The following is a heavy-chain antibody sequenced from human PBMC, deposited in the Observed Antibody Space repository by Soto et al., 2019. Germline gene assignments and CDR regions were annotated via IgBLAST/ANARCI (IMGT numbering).Heavy chain of an antibody. CDR1: GFTFSSYA. CDR2: ISGSGGST. J-gene: IGHJ6*02. V-gene: IGHV3-23*01. D-gene: IGHD1-20*01. CDR3: AKDQDEPNHNGDYYYYHGMDV. Sequence: GALRLSCAASGFTFSSYAMSWVRQAPGKGLEWVSAISGSGGSTYYADSVKGRFTISRDNSKNTLYLQMNSLRAEDTAVYYCAKDQDEPNHNGDYYYYHGMDVWGQGTTVTVSS.